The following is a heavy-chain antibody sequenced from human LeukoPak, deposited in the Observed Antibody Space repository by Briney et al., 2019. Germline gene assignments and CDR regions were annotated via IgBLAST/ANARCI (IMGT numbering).Heavy chain of an antibody. Sequence: GASVKVCCKASVYTFTSYAMHLVRQAPGHRLEWMGWINAGNGNTKYSHKFQGRVTITRDTSARPAYMELSSLRSEDTAVYYCARSSSSWEWASGIDYWGQGPLVTVSS. CDR3: ARSSSSWEWASGIDY. V-gene: IGHV1-3*01. CDR1: VYTFTSYA. CDR2: INAGNGNT. D-gene: IGHD1-1*01. J-gene: IGHJ4*02.